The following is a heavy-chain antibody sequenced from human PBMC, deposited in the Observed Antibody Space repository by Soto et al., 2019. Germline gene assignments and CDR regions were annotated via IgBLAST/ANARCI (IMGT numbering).Heavy chain of an antibody. V-gene: IGHV3-30*18. CDR3: AKGLLYDSSGSKDV. J-gene: IGHJ6*02. D-gene: IGHD3-22*01. Sequence: GGSLRLSCAASGFTFSSYGMHWVRQAPGKGLEWVAVVSYDGSNKYYADSVKGRFTISRDNSKNTLYLQMNSLRAEDTAVYYCAKGLLYDSSGSKDVWGQGTTVTVSS. CDR1: GFTFSSYG. CDR2: VSYDGSNK.